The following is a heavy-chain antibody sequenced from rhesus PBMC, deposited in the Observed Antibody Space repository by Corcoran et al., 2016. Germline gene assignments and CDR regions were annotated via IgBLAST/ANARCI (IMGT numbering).Heavy chain of an antibody. CDR3: ARVGVVVVSAPLGYNSLDV. CDR2: ISGSCSIT. V-gene: IGHV4-169*01. Sequence: QLQLQESGPGMVKPSETLSLTCAVSGGPISSSYWCWTRQAQGMGLAWMGYISGSCSITNYNPSLKSRVTLSVDPSKNPLSLKLSSVTAADTAVYYCARVGVVVVSAPLGYNSLDVWGRGVLVTVSS. J-gene: IGHJ5-2*02. CDR1: GGPISSSY. D-gene: IGHD2-39*02.